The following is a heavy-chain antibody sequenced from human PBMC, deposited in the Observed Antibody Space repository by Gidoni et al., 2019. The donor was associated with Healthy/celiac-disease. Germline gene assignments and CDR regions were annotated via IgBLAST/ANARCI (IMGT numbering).Heavy chain of an antibody. CDR3: ARRAGRWNPSY. Sequence: QLQLQESGAGLVKPAETLSLTCAVSGGPISSSSYYWGWSRQPPGKGLGWIGSIYYSGSTSYNPSLKSRVTISVDTSKHQFSLQLSSVTAADTAVSYCARRAGRWNPSYWGQGTLVTVSS. V-gene: IGHV4-39*01. D-gene: IGHD1-1*01. J-gene: IGHJ4*02. CDR1: GGPISSSSYY. CDR2: IYYSGST.